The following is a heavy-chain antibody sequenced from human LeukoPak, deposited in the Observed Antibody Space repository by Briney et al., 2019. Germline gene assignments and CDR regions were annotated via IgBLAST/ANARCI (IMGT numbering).Heavy chain of an antibody. CDR2: IDPSDSYT. J-gene: IGHJ4*02. CDR1: GYIFTTYW. CDR3: ARHGARGYTIDY. Sequence: GESLKISCRGSGYIFTTYWITWVRQMPGKGLEWTGRIDPSDSYTNYSPSFQGHVTISADKSINTAYLQWSSLKASDTAMYYCARHGARGYTIDYWGQGTLVTVSS. V-gene: IGHV5-10-1*01. D-gene: IGHD5-18*01.